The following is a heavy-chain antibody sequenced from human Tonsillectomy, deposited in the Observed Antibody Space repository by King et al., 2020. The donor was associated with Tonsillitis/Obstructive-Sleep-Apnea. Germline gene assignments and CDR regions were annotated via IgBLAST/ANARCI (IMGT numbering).Heavy chain of an antibody. Sequence: VQLQQWGAGLLKPSETLSLTCAVYGGSFSGYYWSWIGQPPGKGLEWIGEINHSGSTNYKPSLKSRVTISVDTSKNQFSLKLSSVTAADTAVDYCARGRGDGYNWIDPRFDYWGQGTLVTVSS. CDR3: ARGRGDGYNWIDPRFDY. CDR1: GGSFSGYY. CDR2: INHSGST. V-gene: IGHV4-34*01. J-gene: IGHJ4*02. D-gene: IGHD5-24*01.